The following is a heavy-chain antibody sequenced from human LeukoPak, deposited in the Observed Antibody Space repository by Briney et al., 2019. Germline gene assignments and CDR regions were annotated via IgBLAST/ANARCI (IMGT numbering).Heavy chain of an antibody. V-gene: IGHV3-21*01. Sequence: GGSLRLSCAASGFTFSSYSMNWVRQAPGKGLEWVSSISSSSSYIYYADSVKGRFTISRDNAKNSLYLQMNSLRAEDTAVYYCARDTHGDHFNFDYWGQGTLVTVSS. J-gene: IGHJ4*02. CDR3: ARDTHGDHFNFDY. CDR2: ISSSSSYI. D-gene: IGHD4-17*01. CDR1: GFTFSSYS.